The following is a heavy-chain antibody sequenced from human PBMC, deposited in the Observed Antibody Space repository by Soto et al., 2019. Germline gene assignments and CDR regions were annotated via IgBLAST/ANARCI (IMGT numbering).Heavy chain of an antibody. V-gene: IGHV3-15*01. D-gene: IGHD3-10*01. CDR2: IKSKSDGETA. J-gene: IGHJ4*01. CDR1: GFTFTNAW. Sequence: GGPLRLSCRTSGFTFTNAWMNWVRLTAGNGLEWVGRIKSKSDGETAEYSAPVKGRFIISRDDSTDTLYLEMNNLTSEDSAVYYCTTMVLVPFGHLGQGVLVTVSS. CDR3: TTMVLVPFGH.